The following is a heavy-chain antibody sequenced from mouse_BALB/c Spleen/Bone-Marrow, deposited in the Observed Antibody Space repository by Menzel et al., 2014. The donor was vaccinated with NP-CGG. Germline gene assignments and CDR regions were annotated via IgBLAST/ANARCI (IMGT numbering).Heavy chain of an antibody. CDR1: GFSLTSYG. V-gene: IGHV2-9*02. Sequence: VQLQQSGPGLVAPSQSLSITCTVSGFSLTSYGVHWVRQPPGKGLEWLGVIWAGGSTNYNSALMSRLSISKDNSKSQVFLKMNSLQTDDTVMYYCARAQLGCFAYWGQGTLVTVSA. CDR2: IWAGGST. D-gene: IGHD4-1*02. CDR3: ARAQLGCFAY. J-gene: IGHJ3*01.